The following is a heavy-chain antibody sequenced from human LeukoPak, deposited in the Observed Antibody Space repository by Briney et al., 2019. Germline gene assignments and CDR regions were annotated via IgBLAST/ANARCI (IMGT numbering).Heavy chain of an antibody. CDR2: INPNSGGS. D-gene: IGHD3-10*01. CDR1: GYTFTAYY. Sequence: GASVPVSSTASGYTFTAYYMHWVRQAPGQGLERMGWINPNSGGSNYAQKFHGRVTMTRDTSISTACMELSRLRSDDTAVYYCARDIAVFMDRGVIRGYFDYWGQGTLVTVSS. V-gene: IGHV1-2*02. CDR3: ARDIAVFMDRGVIRGYFDY. J-gene: IGHJ4*02.